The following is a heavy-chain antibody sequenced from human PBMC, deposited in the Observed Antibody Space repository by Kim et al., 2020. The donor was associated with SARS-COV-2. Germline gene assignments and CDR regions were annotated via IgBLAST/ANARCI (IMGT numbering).Heavy chain of an antibody. CDR3: AKDPRRLHPGIAVAGNGPEYFQH. V-gene: IGHV3-23*01. Sequence: GGSLRHSCAASGFTFSSYAMSWVRQAPGKGLEWVSAISGSGGSTYYADSVKGRFTISRDNSKNTLYLQMNSLRAEDTAVYYCAKDPRRLHPGIAVAGNGPEYFQHWGQSTLVTVSS. D-gene: IGHD6-19*01. CDR2: ISGSGGST. J-gene: IGHJ1*01. CDR1: GFTFSSYA.